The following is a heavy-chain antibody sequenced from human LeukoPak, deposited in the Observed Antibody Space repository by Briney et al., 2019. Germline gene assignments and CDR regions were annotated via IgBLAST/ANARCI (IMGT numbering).Heavy chain of an antibody. D-gene: IGHD2-21*02. J-gene: IGHJ4*02. CDR3: TTSVVVTASPGY. V-gene: IGHV3-15*01. CDR2: IKSKTDGGTA. CDR1: GFTFSNAW. Sequence: PGGSLRLSCAASGFTFSNAWMSWVRQAPGKGLEWVGRIKSKTDGGTADYAAPVKGRFTISRDDSKNTLYLQMNSLKTEDTAVYYCTTSVVVTASPGYWGQGTLVTVSS.